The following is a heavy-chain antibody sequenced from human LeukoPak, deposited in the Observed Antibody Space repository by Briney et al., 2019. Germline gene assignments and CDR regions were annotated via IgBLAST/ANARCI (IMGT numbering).Heavy chain of an antibody. D-gene: IGHD1-14*01. V-gene: IGHV3-48*02. CDR2: ISTSSGTI. CDR1: GFTFSSYS. J-gene: IGHJ4*02. CDR3: ARGYSYYFDY. Sequence: GGSLRLSCAVSGFTFSSYSMNWVRQAPGKGLEGVSYISTSSGTIFYAGSVKGRFTISRDNAKNSLYLQMNSLRDEDTDVYYCARGYSYYFDYWGQGTLVSVSS.